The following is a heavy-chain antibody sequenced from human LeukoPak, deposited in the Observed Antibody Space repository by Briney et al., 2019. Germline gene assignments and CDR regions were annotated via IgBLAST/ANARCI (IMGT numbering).Heavy chain of an antibody. J-gene: IGHJ3*02. V-gene: IGHV1-24*01. D-gene: IGHD3-9*01. CDR1: GYTLTELS. Sequence: ASVKVSCKVSGYTLTELSMHWVRQAPGKGLEWMGGFDPEDGETIYAQKFQGRVTMTEDTSTDTAYMELSSLRSEDTAVYYCATDLPDKYFDWDDDFDTWGQGTMVTVSS. CDR3: ATDLPDKYFDWDDDFDT. CDR2: FDPEDGET.